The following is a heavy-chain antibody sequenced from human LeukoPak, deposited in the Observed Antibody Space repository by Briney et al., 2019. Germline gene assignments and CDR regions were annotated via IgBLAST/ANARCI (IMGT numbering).Heavy chain of an antibody. CDR1: GDSVSIDSAA. Sequence: SPTLSLTFAISGDSVSIDSAAWNWVRLSPSRGLEWPGRTYYRSRWYSHYSVSVKSRITINPDTSRNQFSLQLNSVTPEDTAVYYCARGPGYFQYWGQGTLVTVSS. V-gene: IGHV6-1*01. CDR2: TYYRSRWYS. J-gene: IGHJ1*01. D-gene: IGHD2-8*02. CDR3: ARGPGYFQY.